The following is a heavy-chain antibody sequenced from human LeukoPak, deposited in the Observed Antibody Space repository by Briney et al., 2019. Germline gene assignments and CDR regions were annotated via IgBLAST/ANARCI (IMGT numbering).Heavy chain of an antibody. CDR2: ISGSGGNT. V-gene: IGHV3-23*01. D-gene: IGHD3-16*01. CDR3: ARENYDYVWGSYYFDY. CDR1: RFTFSSYA. Sequence: GGSLRLSCAASRFTFSSYAMSWVRQAPGKGLKWVSVISGSGGNTYYADSVKGRFTISRDNTKNSLYLQMNSLRAEDTAVYYCARENYDYVWGSYYFDYWGQGTLVTVSS. J-gene: IGHJ4*02.